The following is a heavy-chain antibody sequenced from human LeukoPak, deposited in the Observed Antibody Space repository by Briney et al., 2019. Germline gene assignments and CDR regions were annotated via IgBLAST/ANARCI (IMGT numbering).Heavy chain of an antibody. J-gene: IGHJ2*01. Sequence: PSETLSLTCVVYGGSFSGYSWSWVRQPPGKGLEWIGEINQRRNTNYNPSLKSRVTVSIDTSKNQFSLKLSSVTAADTAVYFCARHGWHAWYFDLWGRGTLDTVSS. CDR3: ARHGWHAWYFDL. D-gene: IGHD6-19*01. V-gene: IGHV4-34*01. CDR2: INQRRNT. CDR1: GGSFSGYS.